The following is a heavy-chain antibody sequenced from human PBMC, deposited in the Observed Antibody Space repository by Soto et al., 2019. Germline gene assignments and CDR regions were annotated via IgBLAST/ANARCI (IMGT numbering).Heavy chain of an antibody. J-gene: IGHJ2*01. CDR2: IIPIFGTT. CDR1: GGTFSNYP. CDR3: ARGNHRWLQLWYFDL. Sequence: QVQLVQSGAEVKKPGSSVKVSCKASGGTFSNYPISWVRQAPGQGLEWMGGIIPIFGTTNYAQKFQGRVTITADESTSTAYMELSSLGSEDTAVFYCARGNHRWLQLWYFDLWGRGTLVTVSS. V-gene: IGHV1-69*12. D-gene: IGHD5-12*01.